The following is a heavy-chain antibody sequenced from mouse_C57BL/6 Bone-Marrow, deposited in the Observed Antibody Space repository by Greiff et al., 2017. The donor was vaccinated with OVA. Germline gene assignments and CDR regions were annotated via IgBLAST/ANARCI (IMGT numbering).Heavy chain of an antibody. J-gene: IGHJ4*01. CDR2: ISSGGSYT. CDR1: GFTFSSYG. CDR3: ARDCVYDAMDY. V-gene: IGHV5-6*01. Sequence: EVHLVESGGDLVKPGGSLKLSCAASGFTFSSYGMSWVRQTPDKRLEWVATISSGGSYTYYPDSVKGRFTISRDNAKNTLYLQMSSLKSEDTAMDYCARDCVYDAMDYWGQGTSVTVSS.